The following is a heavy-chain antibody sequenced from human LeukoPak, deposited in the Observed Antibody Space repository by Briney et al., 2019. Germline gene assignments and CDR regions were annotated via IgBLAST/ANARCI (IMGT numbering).Heavy chain of an antibody. CDR2: IYSGGRT. D-gene: IGHD2-21*02. Sequence: GGSLRLSCAASGFTVSSSYMSWVRQAPGKGLEWVSVIYSGGRTYYADSVKGRFTISRDNSKSTLYLQMNSLRAEDTAVYYCARATDYYYMDVWGKGTTVTVSS. J-gene: IGHJ6*03. CDR1: GFTVSSSY. CDR3: ARATDYYYMDV. V-gene: IGHV3-66*02.